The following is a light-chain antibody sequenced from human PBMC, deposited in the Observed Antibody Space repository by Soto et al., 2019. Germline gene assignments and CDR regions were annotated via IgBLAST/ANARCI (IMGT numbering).Light chain of an antibody. V-gene: IGLV2-14*01. CDR1: SSDIGGYNY. CDR2: DVS. CDR3: SSFTSRHTYV. J-gene: IGLJ1*01. Sequence: QSVLTQPASVSGSPGQSTTISCTGTSSDIGGYNYVSWYQQLPGEAPKLIIYDVSDRPSGVSTRFSGSKSGNTASLTISGLQAEDEGDYHCSSFTSRHTYVFGTATNLTVL.